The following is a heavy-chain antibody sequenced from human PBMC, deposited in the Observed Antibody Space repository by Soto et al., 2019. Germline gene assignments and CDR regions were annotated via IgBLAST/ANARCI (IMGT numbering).Heavy chain of an antibody. D-gene: IGHD6-19*01. CDR1: GGSIISSSYY. J-gene: IGHJ1*01. CDR3: VRHRGSGWPPTSF. Sequence: SETLSLTCTVSGGSIISSSYYWGWMRQSPGKGLEWIGSVYYSGNSYYNPSLKSRAAISADTSGTQFFLKMQSMTAADTALYYCVRHRGSGWPPTSFWGQGLLVTVSS. CDR2: VYYSGNS. V-gene: IGHV4-39*01.